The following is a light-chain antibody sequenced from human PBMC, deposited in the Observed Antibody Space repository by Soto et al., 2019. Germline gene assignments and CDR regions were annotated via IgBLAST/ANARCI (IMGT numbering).Light chain of an antibody. CDR2: AAS. Sequence: DIQMTQSPSSLSASVGDRVTITCRASRSISSYLNWYQQKPGKAPKLLIYAASSLQSGVPSRFSGSGSGTDFTLTISSLQPEDFATYYCQQSYSTPLMFGQGTKVDI. V-gene: IGKV1-39*01. CDR1: RSISSY. CDR3: QQSYSTPLM. J-gene: IGKJ1*01.